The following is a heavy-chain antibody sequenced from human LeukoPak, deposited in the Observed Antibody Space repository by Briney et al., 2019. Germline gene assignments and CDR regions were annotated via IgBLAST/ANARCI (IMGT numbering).Heavy chain of an antibody. Sequence: GGSLRLSCAASGFIFSSYAMIWVRQAPGKGLEWVSGISGSGGSTNHADSVKGRFTISRDNSKNTMYVQMNSLRAEDTALYYCAKRGSAWSFDYWGQGTLVIVSS. J-gene: IGHJ4*02. D-gene: IGHD6-19*01. CDR3: AKRGSAWSFDY. CDR1: GFIFSSYA. CDR2: ISGSGGST. V-gene: IGHV3-23*01.